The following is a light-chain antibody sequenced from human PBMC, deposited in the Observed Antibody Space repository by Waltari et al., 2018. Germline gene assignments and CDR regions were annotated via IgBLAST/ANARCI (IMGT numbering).Light chain of an antibody. CDR3: QQYNGYPLT. J-gene: IGKJ2*01. CDR2: AAS. V-gene: IGKV1-16*02. CDR1: HDIRNN. Sequence: DIQMTQSPSSLSASVGDRVTITCRASHDIRNNLAWVQQRPGKAPKSLIYAASSLHSGVPSKFSGTGSGTDFTLTINGLQPEDFATYYCQQYNGYPLTFGQGTKLEIK.